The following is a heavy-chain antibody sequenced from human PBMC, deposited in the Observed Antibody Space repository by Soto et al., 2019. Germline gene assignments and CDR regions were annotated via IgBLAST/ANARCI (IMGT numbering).Heavy chain of an antibody. J-gene: IGHJ4*02. V-gene: IGHV3-30*18. D-gene: IGHD3-10*01. CDR2: ISDDGSNK. Sequence: QVQLVDSGGGVVQPGRSLRLSCAASGFTFSSFGMHWVRQAPAKGLEWVAVISDDGSNKYYADSVKGRFTISRDNSKNTLYLQMNSLRAEDTAVYYCAKVMGVRGVTSGADYWGQGNLVTVSS. CDR3: AKVMGVRGVTSGADY. CDR1: GFTFSSFG.